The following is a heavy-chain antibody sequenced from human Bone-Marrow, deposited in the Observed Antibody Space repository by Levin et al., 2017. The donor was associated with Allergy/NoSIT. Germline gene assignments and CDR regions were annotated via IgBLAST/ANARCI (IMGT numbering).Heavy chain of an antibody. CDR3: ASDYFRDLPWGC. J-gene: IGHJ4*02. V-gene: IGHV3-48*04. D-gene: IGHD1-26*01. CDR1: GFTFSAYS. CDR2: INSGSSSI. Sequence: PGGSLRLSCAASGFTFSAYSMNWVRQAPGKGLEWLSFINSGSSSIDYADSVKGRFTVSRDNAKNSLFLQMNSLRAEDTAVYYCASDYFRDLPWGCWGPGTLVTVSS.